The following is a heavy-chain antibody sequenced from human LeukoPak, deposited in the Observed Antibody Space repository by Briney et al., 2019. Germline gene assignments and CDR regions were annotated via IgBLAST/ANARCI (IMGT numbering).Heavy chain of an antibody. CDR3: ARDRGVVITTYYYYYMDV. CDR1: GFTFSSYW. Sequence: PGGSLRLSCAASGFTFSSYWMSWVRQAPGKGLEWVANIKQDGSEKYYVDSVKGRFTISRDNAKNSLYLQMNSLRAEDTAVYYCARDRGVVITTYYYYYMDVWGKGTTVTVSS. V-gene: IGHV3-7*01. J-gene: IGHJ6*03. CDR2: IKQDGSEK. D-gene: IGHD3-3*01.